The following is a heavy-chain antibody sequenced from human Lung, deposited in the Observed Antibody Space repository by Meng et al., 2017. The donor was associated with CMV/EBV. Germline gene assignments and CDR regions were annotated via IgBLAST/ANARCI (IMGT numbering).Heavy chain of an antibody. V-gene: IGHV3-30*02. CDR2: LWYDGSHE. CDR1: EFTSGSYG. J-gene: IGHJ4*02. D-gene: IGHD6-13*01. CDR3: AKDYTNTWSNYFDS. Sequence: SCTSSEFTSGSYGMHWVRQPPGKGLEWVAFLWYDGSHEYLADSVRGRFTVSRDNSKNTLYLQMDSLRPGDTALYYCAKDYTNTWSNYFDSWGRGTXVTVSS.